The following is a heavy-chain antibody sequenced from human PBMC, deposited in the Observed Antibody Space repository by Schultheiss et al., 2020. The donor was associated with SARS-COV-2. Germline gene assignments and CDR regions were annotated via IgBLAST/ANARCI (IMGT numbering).Heavy chain of an antibody. J-gene: IGHJ1*01. CDR3: TTAYYYYDSSGYMSRYFQH. CDR1: GFTFRNYW. D-gene: IGHD3-22*01. CDR2: IKSKTDGGTT. Sequence: GGSLRLSCAASGFTFRNYWMDWVRQAPGKGLEWVGRIKSKTDGGTTDYAAPVKGRFTISRDDSKNTLYLQMNSLKTEDTAVYYCTTAYYYYDSSGYMSRYFQHWGQGTLVTVSS. V-gene: IGHV3-15*07.